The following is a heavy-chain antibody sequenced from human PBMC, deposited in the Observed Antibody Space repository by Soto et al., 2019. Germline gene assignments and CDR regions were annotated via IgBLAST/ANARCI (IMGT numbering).Heavy chain of an antibody. J-gene: IGHJ4*02. V-gene: IGHV1-3*01. CDR1: GYTFTNYA. Sequence: QVQLVQSGAEVKKPGASVKISCKASGYTFTNYAIHWVRQAPGQGLECMGWINGGDEYTKHSQKFQGRVTITKDVSANIVYMELSSLTSEDTAVYFCARDWQTSGFDYLGQGTQVTV. D-gene: IGHD1-1*01. CDR2: INGGDEYT. CDR3: ARDWQTSGFDY.